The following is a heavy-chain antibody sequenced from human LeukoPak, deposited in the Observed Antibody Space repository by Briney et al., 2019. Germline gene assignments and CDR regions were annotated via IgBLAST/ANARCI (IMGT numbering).Heavy chain of an antibody. CDR2: ISGSGRST. Sequence: PGGSLRLSCAASGFTFSSYAMSWVRQAPGKGLEWVSAISGSGRSTYYADSVKGRFTIARDNSKNTLYLQMNSLRAEDTAVYYCAKNLADIVVVTALGVGAFDIWGQGTRVTVSS. CDR1: GFTFSSYA. V-gene: IGHV3-23*01. D-gene: IGHD2-21*02. J-gene: IGHJ3*02. CDR3: AKNLADIVVVTALGVGAFDI.